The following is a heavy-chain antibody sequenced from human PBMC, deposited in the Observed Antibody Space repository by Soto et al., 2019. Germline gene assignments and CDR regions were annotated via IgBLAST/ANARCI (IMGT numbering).Heavy chain of an antibody. J-gene: IGHJ2*01. CDR2: VSSEGGTQ. V-gene: IGHV3-30-3*01. Sequence: GGSLRLSCAASGFTFSTYAMQWVRQAPGKGLEWVAVVSSEGGTQFYADSVKGRFTISRDNSKNSLYLQMSSPTIEDAAIYYCARETYYSSHVIGNLDLWGRGTLVTVSS. CDR3: ARETYYSSHVIGNLDL. CDR1: GFTFSTYA. D-gene: IGHD3-10*01.